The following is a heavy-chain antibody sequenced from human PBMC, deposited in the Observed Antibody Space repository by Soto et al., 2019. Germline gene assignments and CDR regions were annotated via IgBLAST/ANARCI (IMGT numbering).Heavy chain of an antibody. CDR2: IYHSGST. J-gene: IGHJ4*02. CDR3: ARSGDHIAAAIGSIDY. D-gene: IGHD6-13*01. V-gene: IGHV4-39*07. Sequence: PSETLSLTCTVSGGSISSNSYFWGWIRQPPGKGLEWIGEIYHSGSTNYNPSLKSRVTISVDKSKNQFSLKLSSVTAADTAVYYCARSGDHIAAAIGSIDYWGQGTLVTVSS. CDR1: GGSISSNSYF.